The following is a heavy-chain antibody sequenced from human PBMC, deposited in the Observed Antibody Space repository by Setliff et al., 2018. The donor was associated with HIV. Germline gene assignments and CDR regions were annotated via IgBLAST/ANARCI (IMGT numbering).Heavy chain of an antibody. CDR1: GGSISSNW. V-gene: IGHV4-4*02. Sequence: PSETLSLTCAVSGGSISSNWWSWVRQSPGKGLEWIGEIYHSGSTHYNPSLQSRVTISVDKSKSQFSLKLNSVTAADTAVYYCARGYYGSGSYSGWFDPWGQGTLVTVSS. CDR2: IYHSGST. J-gene: IGHJ5*02. D-gene: IGHD3-10*01. CDR3: ARGYYGSGSYSGWFDP.